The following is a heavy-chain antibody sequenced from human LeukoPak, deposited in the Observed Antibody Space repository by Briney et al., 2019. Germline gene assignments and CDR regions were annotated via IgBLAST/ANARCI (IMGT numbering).Heavy chain of an antibody. CDR1: GDSFIRHT. J-gene: IGHJ4*02. CDR3: AREYDSRARFDS. Sequence: PGGSLRLSCVGSGDSFIRHTMIWFRRAPGKGLEGIAYISSSGSPIYYADSVKGRFTVSRDNARTSLFLHMNSLRAEDTAVYYCAREYDSRARFDSWGQGTLVTVSS. CDR2: ISSSGSPI. D-gene: IGHD6-13*01. V-gene: IGHV3-48*01.